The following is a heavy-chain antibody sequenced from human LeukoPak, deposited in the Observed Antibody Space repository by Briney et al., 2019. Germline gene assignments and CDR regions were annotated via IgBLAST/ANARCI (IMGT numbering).Heavy chain of an antibody. Sequence: SVKVSCKASGGTFSSYAISWVRQAPGQGLEWMGGIIPIFGTANYAQKFQGRVTITADESTSTAYMELSSLRSEDTAVYYCARDPPRYCSGGSCYSEFDYWGQGTLVTVSS. CDR1: GGTFSSYA. CDR3: ARDPPRYCSGGSCYSEFDY. CDR2: IIPIFGTA. D-gene: IGHD2-15*01. J-gene: IGHJ4*02. V-gene: IGHV1-69*01.